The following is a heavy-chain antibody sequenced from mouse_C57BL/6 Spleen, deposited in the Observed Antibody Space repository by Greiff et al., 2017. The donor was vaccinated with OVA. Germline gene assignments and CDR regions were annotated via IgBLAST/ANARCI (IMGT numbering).Heavy chain of an antibody. CDR2: IYPGDGDT. CDR3: AREGGQYFDV. V-gene: IGHV1-82*01. CDR1: GYAFSSSW. D-gene: IGHD3-3*01. J-gene: IGHJ1*03. Sequence: VQLQQSGPELVKPGASVKISCKASGYAFSSSWMNWVKQRPGKGLEWIRRIYPGDGDTNYNGKFKGKATLTADKSSSTAYMQLSSLTSEDSAVYFCAREGGQYFDVWGTGTTVTVSS.